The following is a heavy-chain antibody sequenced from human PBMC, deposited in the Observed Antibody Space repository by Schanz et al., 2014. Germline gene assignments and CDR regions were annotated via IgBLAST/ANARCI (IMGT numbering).Heavy chain of an antibody. CDR3: ARKMKLGVYGGKGHDSLDI. CDR2: IYIGGNT. CDR1: GFTFSTFA. D-gene: IGHD4-17*01. J-gene: IGHJ3*02. V-gene: IGHV3-66*01. Sequence: EVQLVESGGDLVQPGGSLRLSCSASGFTFSTFAMHWVRQAPGKGLEWVSFIYIGGNTYYADSVKGRFTISRDNSKNTLYLQMNTLRAEDTAVYYCARKMKLGVYGGKGHDSLDIWGQGTMVTVSS.